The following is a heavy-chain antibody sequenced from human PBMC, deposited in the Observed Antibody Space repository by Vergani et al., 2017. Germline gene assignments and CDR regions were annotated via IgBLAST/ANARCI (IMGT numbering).Heavy chain of an antibody. CDR1: GFTLNTYG. Sequence: QVQILQSGGGVVQPGGSLRLSCTLSGFTLNTYGIHWVRQAPGKGLEWVSFIRYDGSSEYYGDSVKGRFTISRDKSQHTVNLQMNSLRTEDTAVYFCANSVIAGNVGVAYFGMDVWGRGTTVTVSS. J-gene: IGHJ6*02. CDR2: IRYDGSSE. V-gene: IGHV3-30*02. CDR3: ANSVIAGNVGVAYFGMDV. D-gene: IGHD2/OR15-2a*01.